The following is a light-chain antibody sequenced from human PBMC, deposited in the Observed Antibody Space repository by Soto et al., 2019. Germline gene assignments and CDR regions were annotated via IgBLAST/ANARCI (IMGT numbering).Light chain of an antibody. Sequence: EIVLTQSPGTLSLSLGERATLSCRASQSVSSSYLAWYQQKPGKAHMLLIYGASSLPTGIPDRFSGSGSGTDFTLTISRLEPEEFAVYYCQQYGSSPTFGGGTKVEIK. CDR2: GAS. V-gene: IGKV3-20*01. CDR1: QSVSSSY. CDR3: QQYGSSPT. J-gene: IGKJ4*01.